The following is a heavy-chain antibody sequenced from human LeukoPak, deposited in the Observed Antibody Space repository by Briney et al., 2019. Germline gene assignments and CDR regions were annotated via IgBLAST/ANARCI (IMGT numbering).Heavy chain of an antibody. CDR1: GFTFSGFG. V-gene: IGHV3-30*18. J-gene: IGHJ6*02. CDR3: AKRDYESYYYGMDA. D-gene: IGHD3-16*01. CDR2: ISHDGNK. Sequence: GGSLRLSCAASGFTFSGFGMHWVRQAPGKGLEWVALISHDGNKYYADSVKGRFTISRDNSKNTLSLQMNSLRPEDTAVYYCAKRDYESYYYGMDAWGQGTTVTVSS.